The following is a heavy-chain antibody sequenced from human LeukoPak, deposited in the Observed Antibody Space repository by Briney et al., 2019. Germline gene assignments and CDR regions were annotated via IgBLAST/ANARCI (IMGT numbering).Heavy chain of an antibody. D-gene: IGHD3-10*01. V-gene: IGHV1-2*04. J-gene: IGHJ4*02. Sequence: ASVKVSCKASGYTFTSYYMHWVRQAPGQGLEWMGWINPNSGGTNYAQKFQGWVTMTRDTSISTAYMELSRLRSDDTAVYYCARGAPNYYGSGSYYYVYWGQGTLVTVSS. CDR2: INPNSGGT. CDR3: ARGAPNYYGSGSYYYVY. CDR1: GYTFTSYY.